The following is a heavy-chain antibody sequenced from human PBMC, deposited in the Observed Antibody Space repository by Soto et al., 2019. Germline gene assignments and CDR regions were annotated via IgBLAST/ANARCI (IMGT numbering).Heavy chain of an antibody. CDR2: IIPIFGTT. Sequence: QVQLVQSGAEVKKPGSSVKVSCKVSGGTFISYAISWVRQAPGQGLEWMGGIIPIFGTTDYAQKFQGRLTISADGSTDTAYMELSSLRSEDTAVYYCARERHPGPQSADYWGQGTLLTVSA. V-gene: IGHV1-69*12. CDR3: ARERHPGPQSADY. J-gene: IGHJ4*02. CDR1: GGTFISYA.